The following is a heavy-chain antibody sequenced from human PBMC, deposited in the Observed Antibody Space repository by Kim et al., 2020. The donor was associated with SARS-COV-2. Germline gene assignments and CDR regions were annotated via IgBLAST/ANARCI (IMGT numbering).Heavy chain of an antibody. CDR3: ARSPGGGYFDY. CDR1: GGSIRSSNYY. CDR2: IYYGVTT. V-gene: IGHV4-39*01. Sequence: SETLSLTCTVSGGSIRSSNYYWGWIRQPPGRGLEWIGSIYYGVTTYYNPSLKSRATISVDTSKKQVSLELTSVTAADTAVYFCARSPGGGYFDYWGQGTLVPVSS. J-gene: IGHJ4*02. D-gene: IGHD3-16*01.